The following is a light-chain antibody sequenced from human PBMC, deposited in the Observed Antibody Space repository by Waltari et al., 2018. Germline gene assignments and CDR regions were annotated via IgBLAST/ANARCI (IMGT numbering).Light chain of an antibody. V-gene: IGKV3-20*01. J-gene: IGKJ1*01. CDR3: QKYGTLPAT. CDR2: DAS. CDR1: QSISRF. Sequence: DIFLTQSPGTLSLSPVDGATLSCRASQSISRFLAWYQQKPGQAPRLLIYDASTRATGIPDRFSGSGSGTDFSLTISRLEPEDFAVYYCQKYGTLPATFGQGTKVEIK.